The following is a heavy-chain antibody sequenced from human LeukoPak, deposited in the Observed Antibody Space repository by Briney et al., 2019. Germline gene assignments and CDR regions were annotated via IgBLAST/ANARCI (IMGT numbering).Heavy chain of an antibody. J-gene: IGHJ6*03. Sequence: SETLSLTCTVSGGSISGHYWSWIRQPPGRRREWIGYISHSGSTNYNPSFESRVTMPVAASKTQFSLKLTSVTAADTAVYYCARVVITIPNYYMDVWGKGTTVTASS. D-gene: IGHD3-3*01. CDR1: GGSISGHY. CDR3: ARVVITIPNYYMDV. CDR2: ISHSGST. V-gene: IGHV4-59*11.